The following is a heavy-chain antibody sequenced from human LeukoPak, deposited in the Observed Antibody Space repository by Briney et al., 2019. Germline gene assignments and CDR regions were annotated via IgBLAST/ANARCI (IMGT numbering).Heavy chain of an antibody. CDR1: GGTSSSYA. CDR2: IIPIFGTA. V-gene: IGHV1-69*05. Sequence: SVKVSCKASGGTSSSYAISWVRQAPGQGLEWMGGIIPIFGTANYAQKFQGRVTITTDESTSTAYMELSSLRSEDTAVYYCASNYNWNDVSFDYWGQGTLVTVSS. D-gene: IGHD1-20*01. J-gene: IGHJ4*02. CDR3: ASNYNWNDVSFDY.